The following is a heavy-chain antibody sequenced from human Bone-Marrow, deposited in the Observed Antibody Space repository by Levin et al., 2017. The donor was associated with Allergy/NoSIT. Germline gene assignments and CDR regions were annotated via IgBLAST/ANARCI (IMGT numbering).Heavy chain of an antibody. CDR3: ARIPRRPHSGWWYFDL. J-gene: IGHJ2*01. CDR1: GGSISSSSYY. Sequence: SQTLSLTCTVSGGSISSSSYYWGWIRQPPGKGLEWIGSIYYSGSTYYNPSLKSRVTISVDTSKNQFSLKLSSVTAADTAVYYCARIPRRPHSGWWYFDLWGRGTLVTVSS. D-gene: IGHD6-19*01. CDR2: IYYSGST. V-gene: IGHV4-39*01.